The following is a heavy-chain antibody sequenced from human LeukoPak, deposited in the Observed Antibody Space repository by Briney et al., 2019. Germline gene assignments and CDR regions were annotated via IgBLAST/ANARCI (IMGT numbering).Heavy chain of an antibody. Sequence: GGSLRLSCAVSGFTFSNAWMTWVRQAPGKGLEWVSVIYNGGSANYADSVKGRFTISRDNSKNKVYLQMNSLRVEGTAVYYCAREASYSGSWWYFDHWGQGTLVTVSS. D-gene: IGHD6-13*01. J-gene: IGHJ4*02. CDR1: GFTFSNAW. V-gene: IGHV3-66*01. CDR3: AREASYSGSWWYFDH. CDR2: IYNGGSA.